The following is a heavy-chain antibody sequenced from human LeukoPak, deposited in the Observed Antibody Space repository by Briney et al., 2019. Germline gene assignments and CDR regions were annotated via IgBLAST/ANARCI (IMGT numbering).Heavy chain of an antibody. CDR3: ARYGAWRAVFDI. D-gene: IGHD3-10*01. Sequence: GGSLRLSCAASGFTFDDYGMTWVRQAPGKGLEWVPVIYSGGSTYYADSVQGRFTISRDNSKNTLYLQMNSLRFEDTAVYYCARYGAWRAVFDIWGQGTMVTVSS. V-gene: IGHV3-66*01. CDR2: IYSGGST. CDR1: GFTFDDYG. J-gene: IGHJ3*02.